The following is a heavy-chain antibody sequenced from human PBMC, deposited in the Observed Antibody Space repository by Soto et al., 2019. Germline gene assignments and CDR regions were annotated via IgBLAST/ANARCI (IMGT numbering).Heavy chain of an antibody. V-gene: IGHV5-51*01. J-gene: IGHJ5*02. Sequence: GESLKISCQGFGYRFTSYWIAWVRQLPGKGLEFMGIIYPGDFDTRYNPSFQGQVTISVDNSIGTAYLQWSSLKAPDTTMYYCARDQSSGWHNWFDPWGQGTLVTVSS. D-gene: IGHD6-19*01. CDR2: IYPGDFDT. CDR1: GYRFTSYW. CDR3: ARDQSSGWHNWFDP.